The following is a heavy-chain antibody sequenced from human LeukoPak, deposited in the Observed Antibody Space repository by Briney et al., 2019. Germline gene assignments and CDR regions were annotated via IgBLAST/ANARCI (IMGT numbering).Heavy chain of an antibody. J-gene: IGHJ3*02. Sequence: GGSLRLSCAASGFTFSRYSMNWVRQAPGKGLEWVSSISSSSSFIYYADSVKGRFTISRDNAKNSLYLQMNSLRAEDTAVYYCARERRTTSAFDIWGQGTMVTVSS. CDR2: ISSSSSFI. V-gene: IGHV3-21*01. CDR3: ARERRTTSAFDI. D-gene: IGHD1-1*01. CDR1: GFTFSRYS.